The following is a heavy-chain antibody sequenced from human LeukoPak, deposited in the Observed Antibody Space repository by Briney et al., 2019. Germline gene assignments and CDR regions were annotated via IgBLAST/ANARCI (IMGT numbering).Heavy chain of an antibody. Sequence: GGSLRLSCAASGFTFSSYAMSWVRQAPGKGLEWVSAISGSGGSTYYADSVKGRFTISRDNSKNTLYLQMNSLRAEDTAVYYCARDRSGSYYVRDAFDIWGQGTMVTVSS. J-gene: IGHJ3*02. CDR1: GFTFSSYA. D-gene: IGHD1-26*01. CDR3: ARDRSGSYYVRDAFDI. CDR2: ISGSGGST. V-gene: IGHV3-23*01.